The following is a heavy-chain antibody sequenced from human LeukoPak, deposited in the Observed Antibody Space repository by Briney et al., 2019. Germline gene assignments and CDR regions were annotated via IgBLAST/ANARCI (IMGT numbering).Heavy chain of an antibody. V-gene: IGHV3-53*01. J-gene: IGHJ4*02. CDR1: GFTVSSCY. D-gene: IGHD6-13*01. CDR2: IYSNGGT. CDR3: ARDPEVAAGGDY. Sequence: GGSLRLSCAASGFTVSSCYISCVRQAPGKGLEWVSIIYSNGGTYYADSVQGRFTISRDNSKNTVYLQMNSLRAEDTAVYYCARDPEVAAGGDYWAQGTLVTVSS.